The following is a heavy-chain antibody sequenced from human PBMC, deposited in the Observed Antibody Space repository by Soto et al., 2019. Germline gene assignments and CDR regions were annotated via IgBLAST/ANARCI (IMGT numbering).Heavy chain of an antibody. J-gene: IGHJ4*02. CDR1: GYNFAGYF. V-gene: IGHV1-2*02. CDR3: ARSFSSSSGFDY. CDR2: INPTSGGT. D-gene: IGHD6-6*01. Sequence: QAQLVQSGAEMRKPGASVKVSCRASGYNFAGYFIHWVRLAPGHGLEWMGWINPTSGGTKFAQKFQGRLTLTRDTSISTDSMELSSLTSDDTAVYYCARSFSSSSGFDYWGQGTLVNVSS.